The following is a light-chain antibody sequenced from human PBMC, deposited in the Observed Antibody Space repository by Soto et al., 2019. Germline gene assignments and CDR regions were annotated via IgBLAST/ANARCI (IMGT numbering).Light chain of an antibody. J-gene: IGKJ2*01. V-gene: IGKV3-15*01. CDR2: GAS. CDR1: QSVSSN. Sequence: EIVMTQSPATLSVSPGERATVSCRASQSVSSNLAWYQQKPGQAPRLLIYGASTRATGIPARFSGSGSGTEFTLTIGSLQSEDFGVYYCQQYNNWPRTFGQGTKLEIK. CDR3: QQYNNWPRT.